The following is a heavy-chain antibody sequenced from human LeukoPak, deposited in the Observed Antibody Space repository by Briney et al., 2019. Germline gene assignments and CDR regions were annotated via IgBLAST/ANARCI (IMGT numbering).Heavy chain of an antibody. CDR3: AKSDGYGLIDY. CDR1: GGSFSGYY. V-gene: IGHV4-34*01. CDR2: INHSGST. Sequence: SETPSLTCAVYGGSFSGYYWSWIRQPPGKGLEWIGEINHSGSTNYNPSLKSRVTISVDTSKNQFSLKLSSVTAADTAVYYCAKSDGYGLIDYWGRGALVTVSS. D-gene: IGHD2-21*02. J-gene: IGHJ4*02.